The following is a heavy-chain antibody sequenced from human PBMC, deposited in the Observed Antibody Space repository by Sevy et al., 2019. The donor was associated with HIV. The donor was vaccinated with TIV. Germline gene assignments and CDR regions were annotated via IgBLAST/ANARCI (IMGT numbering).Heavy chain of an antibody. CDR2: TYYRSKWYN. V-gene: IGHV6-1*01. CDR3: ARALGSSSWYGGDYFDY. CDR1: GDSVSSNSAA. D-gene: IGHD6-13*01. Sequence: SQTLSLTCAISGDSVSSNSAAWNWIRQSPSRGLEWLGRTYYRSKWYNDYAVSVKSRITINPDTSKNQFSLQLNSVTPGDTAVYYCARALGSSSWYGGDYFDYWGQGTLVTVSS. J-gene: IGHJ4*02.